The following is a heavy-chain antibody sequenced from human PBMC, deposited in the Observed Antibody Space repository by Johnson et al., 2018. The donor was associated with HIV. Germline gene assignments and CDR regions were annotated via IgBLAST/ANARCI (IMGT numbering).Heavy chain of an antibody. Sequence: QVQLVESGGGVVQPGRSLRLSCAASGFTFSSYGMHWVRQAPGKGLEWVAVISYDGSNKYYADSVKGRFTISRDNSTNTLYLQMNSLRAEDTAVYYCARAGDYDAFDIWGQGTMVTVSS. CDR2: ISYDGSNK. CDR3: ARAGDYDAFDI. V-gene: IGHV3-30*03. CDR1: GFTFSSYG. D-gene: IGHD3-16*01. J-gene: IGHJ3*02.